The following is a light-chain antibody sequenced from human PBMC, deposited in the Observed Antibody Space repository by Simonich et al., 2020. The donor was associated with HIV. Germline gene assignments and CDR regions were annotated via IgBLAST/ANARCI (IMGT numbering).Light chain of an antibody. Sequence: QSALTQPRSMSGSPGQSVTISCTGTSSDVGGYKYVSWYQQHPGKAPKLIIYDVFRRPSGVPDRFSGSNSGNTASLTISGLQAEDDADYYCCSYAGSYTWVFGGGTKLTVL. J-gene: IGLJ3*02. V-gene: IGLV2-11*01. CDR2: DVF. CDR1: SSDVGGYKY. CDR3: CSYAGSYTWV.